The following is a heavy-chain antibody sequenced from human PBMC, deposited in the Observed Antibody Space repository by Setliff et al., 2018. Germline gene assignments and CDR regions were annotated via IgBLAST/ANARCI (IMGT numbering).Heavy chain of an antibody. CDR1: GYMFTTYA. CDR3: ARASRFGTVKWRGDYYMDV. CDR2: INTNTGNP. J-gene: IGHJ6*03. Sequence: GASVKVSCKASGYMFTTYAMGWMRQAPGQRLEWMGWINTNTGNPSYAQGFTGRFVFSLDTSVSTAYLQISSLKPEDTAVYYCARASRFGTVKWRGDYYMDVWGKGTTVTVSS. D-gene: IGHD3-10*01. V-gene: IGHV7-4-1*02.